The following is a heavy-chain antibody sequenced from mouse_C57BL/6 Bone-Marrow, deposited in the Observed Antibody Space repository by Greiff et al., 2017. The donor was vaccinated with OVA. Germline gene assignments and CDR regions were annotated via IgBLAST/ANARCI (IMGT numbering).Heavy chain of an antibody. CDR3: AREGAGSYFDY. Sequence: EVKLQESGPGLVKPSQSLSLTCSVTGYSITSGYYWTWIRQFPGNKLEWMGYISYDGSNNYNPSLKNRISITRDTSKNQFFLKLNSVTTEDTATYYCAREGAGSYFDYWGQGTTLTVSS. V-gene: IGHV3-6*01. D-gene: IGHD3-3*01. CDR1: GYSITSGYY. J-gene: IGHJ2*01. CDR2: ISYDGSN.